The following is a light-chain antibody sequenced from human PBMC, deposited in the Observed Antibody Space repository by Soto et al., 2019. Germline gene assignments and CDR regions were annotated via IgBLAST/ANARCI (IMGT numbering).Light chain of an antibody. V-gene: IGKV3-20*01. CDR3: QQYGSSPT. Sequence: EIVLTQSPGTLSLSPGERATLSCRASQSVNNSYLAWYQQKSGQAPRLLISGASSRATGIPDRFSGSGSGTDFTLTISRLEPEDFAVYYCQQYGSSPTFGQGTRLEIK. CDR2: GAS. J-gene: IGKJ5*01. CDR1: QSVNNSY.